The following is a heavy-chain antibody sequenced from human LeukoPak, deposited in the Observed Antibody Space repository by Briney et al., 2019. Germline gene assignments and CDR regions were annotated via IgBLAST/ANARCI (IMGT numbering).Heavy chain of an antibody. V-gene: IGHV3-21*01. Sequence: GGSLRLSCAASGFTFSSYAMSWVRQAPGKGLEWVSSISSSSSYIYYADSVKGRFTISRDNAKNSLYLQMNSLRAEDTAVYCCARRSGDYLGRLNWFDPWGQGTLVTVSS. CDR1: GFTFSSYA. CDR2: ISSSSSYI. D-gene: IGHD4-17*01. J-gene: IGHJ5*02. CDR3: ARRSGDYLGRLNWFDP.